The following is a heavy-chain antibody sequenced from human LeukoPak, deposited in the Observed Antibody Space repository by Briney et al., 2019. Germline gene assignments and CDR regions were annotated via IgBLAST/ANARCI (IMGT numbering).Heavy chain of an antibody. D-gene: IGHD3-3*01. V-gene: IGHV4-59*12. CDR2: IYNSGST. CDR1: GGSISSYY. CDR3: ARVSGLTSFDY. J-gene: IGHJ4*02. Sequence: PSETLSLTCTVSGGSISSYYWSWIRQPPGKGLEWIGYIYNSGSTNYNPSLKSRVTISVDTSKSQFSLKLSSVTAADTAVYYCARVSGLTSFDYWGQGTLVTVSS.